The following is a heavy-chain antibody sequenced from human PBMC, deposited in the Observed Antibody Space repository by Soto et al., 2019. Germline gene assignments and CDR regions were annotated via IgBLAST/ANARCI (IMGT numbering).Heavy chain of an antibody. J-gene: IGHJ4*02. CDR1: GFTFSSYA. Sequence: EVQLLESGGGLVQPGESLRLSCAASGFTFSSYAMSWVRQAPGKGLEWVSVISGSDDSTYYADSVTGRFTISRDNSKNTLYLQMNRLRAWDTAVYYCAKRSSSSTFDYWGQGTLVTVSS. V-gene: IGHV3-23*01. CDR3: AKRSSSSTFDY. D-gene: IGHD6-6*01. CDR2: ISGSDDST.